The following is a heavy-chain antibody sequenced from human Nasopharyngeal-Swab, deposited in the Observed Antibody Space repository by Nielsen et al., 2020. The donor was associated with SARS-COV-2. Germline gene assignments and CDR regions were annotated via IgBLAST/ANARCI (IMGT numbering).Heavy chain of an antibody. J-gene: IGHJ4*02. CDR1: GGSISSGGYY. Sequence: SETLSLTRTVSGGSISSGGYYWSWIRQHPGKGLEWIGYIYYSGSTYYNPSLKSRVTISVDTSKNQFSLKLSSVTAADTAVYYCARAGRTIFGVVTSFDYWGQGTLVTVSS. CDR3: ARAGRTIFGVVTSFDY. CDR2: IYYSGST. V-gene: IGHV4-31*03. D-gene: IGHD3-3*01.